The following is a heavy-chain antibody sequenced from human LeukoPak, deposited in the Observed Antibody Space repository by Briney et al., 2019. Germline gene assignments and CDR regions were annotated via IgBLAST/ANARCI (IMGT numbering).Heavy chain of an antibody. CDR1: GGTFSSYA. V-gene: IGHV1-18*01. CDR2: ISAYNGNT. D-gene: IGHD3-22*01. CDR3: ALYYYDSRGYKVCY. Sequence: GASVKVSCKASGGTFSSYAISWVRQAPGQGLEWMGWISAYNGNTNYAQRLQGRVTMTTDTSTSTAYMELRSLRSDDTAVYYCALYYYDSRGYKVCYWGQGTLVTVSS. J-gene: IGHJ4*02.